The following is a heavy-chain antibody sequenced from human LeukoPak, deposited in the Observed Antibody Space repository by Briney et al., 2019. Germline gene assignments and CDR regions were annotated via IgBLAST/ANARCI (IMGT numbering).Heavy chain of an antibody. V-gene: IGHV4-34*01. CDR2: INHSGST. J-gene: IGHJ4*02. D-gene: IGHD2-2*01. CDR1: GGSFSGYY. Sequence: SETLSLTCAVYGGSFSGYYWSWIRQPPGKGLEWIGEINHSGSTNYNPSLKSRVTISVDTSKNQFSLKLSSVTAADTAVYYCARLGYCSSTSCFPFEYWGQGTLVTVSS. CDR3: ARLGYCSSTSCFPFEY.